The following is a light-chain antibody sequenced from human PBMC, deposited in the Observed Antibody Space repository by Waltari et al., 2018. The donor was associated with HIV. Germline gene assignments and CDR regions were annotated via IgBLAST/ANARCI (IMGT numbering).Light chain of an antibody. V-gene: IGLV2-14*01. Sequence: QSALTQPASVSGSPGQSITISCPGTSSDVGDYNYVSWYQHHPGQAPNLMLYDVTNRPSGVSNRCSGSKSGNTASPTISGLQAEDEADYYCSSYTSISTLVVFGGGTKLTVL. CDR2: DVT. CDR1: SSDVGDYNY. CDR3: SSYTSISTLVV. J-gene: IGLJ2*01.